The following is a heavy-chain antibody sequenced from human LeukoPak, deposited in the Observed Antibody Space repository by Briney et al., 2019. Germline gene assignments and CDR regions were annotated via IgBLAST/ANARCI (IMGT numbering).Heavy chain of an antibody. CDR1: GVTFDDHG. CDR2: INWNGGST. V-gene: IGHV3-20*04. Sequence: PGGSLRLSCAASGVTFDDHGMSWVRQAPGEGLEWVSGINWNGGSTGYADSVKGRFTISRDNAKNSLYLQMNSLRAEDTALYYCAIYGVVPAARHHWFDPWGQGTLVTVSS. CDR3: AIYGVVPAARHHWFDP. J-gene: IGHJ5*02. D-gene: IGHD2-2*01.